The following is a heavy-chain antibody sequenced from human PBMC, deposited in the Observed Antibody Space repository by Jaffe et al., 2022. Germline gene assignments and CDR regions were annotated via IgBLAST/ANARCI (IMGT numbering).Heavy chain of an antibody. J-gene: IGHJ4*02. CDR1: GFTFGDYA. Sequence: EVQLVESGGGLVQPGRSLRLSCTASGFTFGDYAMSWFRQAPGKGLEWVGFIRSKAYGGTTEYAASVKGRFTISRDDSKSIAYLQMNSLKTEDTAVYYCTQSSLDFWSGYYSYWGQGTLVTVSS. CDR2: IRSKAYGGTT. CDR3: TQSSLDFWSGYYSY. V-gene: IGHV3-49*03. D-gene: IGHD3-3*01.